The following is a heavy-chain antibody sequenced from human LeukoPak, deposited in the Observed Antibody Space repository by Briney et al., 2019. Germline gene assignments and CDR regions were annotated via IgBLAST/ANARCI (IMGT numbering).Heavy chain of an antibody. Sequence: SETLSLTCAVSAYSINSGHYWGWIRHPPGKGLERIGSIHHSGTTYYNPSCKSGVTISGDTSTIQFSLKLTSVTATDTAVYYCARAAAADPKNWFDPWGQGTLVTVSS. CDR1: AYSINSGHY. V-gene: IGHV4-38-2*01. D-gene: IGHD6-13*01. CDR2: IHHSGTT. J-gene: IGHJ5*02. CDR3: ARAAAADPKNWFDP.